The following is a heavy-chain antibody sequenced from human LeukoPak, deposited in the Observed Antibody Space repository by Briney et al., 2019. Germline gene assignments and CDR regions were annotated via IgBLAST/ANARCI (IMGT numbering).Heavy chain of an antibody. Sequence: GGCLRLAWVASGFTFSSYALQWVRQSPSKGLDCVAVISYDGGNKSYADFVKGRFTIARHNSKNTLYLQTDSPRDKESAMKFGSRVKMQRLIRRYHHLDVWGKGTKVTVSS. CDR2: ISYDGGNK. D-gene: IGHD6-19*01. J-gene: IGHJ6*03. CDR1: GFTFSSYA. CDR3: SRVKMQRLIRRYHHLDV. V-gene: IGHV3-30*04.